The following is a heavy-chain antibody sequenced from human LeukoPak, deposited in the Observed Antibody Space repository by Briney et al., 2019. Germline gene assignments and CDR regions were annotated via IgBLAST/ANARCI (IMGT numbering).Heavy chain of an antibody. Sequence: SETLSLTCTVSGGSISSSSIYWGWIRQPPGKGLEWIGSIYYSGSTYYNPSLKSRVTISVDTSKNQFSLRLGSVTAADTAVYYCATDNCRGTSFSSFDYWGQGTLVTVSS. D-gene: IGHD2-2*01. J-gene: IGHJ4*02. CDR1: GGSISSSSIY. CDR2: IYYSGST. CDR3: ATDNCRGTSFSSFDY. V-gene: IGHV4-39*01.